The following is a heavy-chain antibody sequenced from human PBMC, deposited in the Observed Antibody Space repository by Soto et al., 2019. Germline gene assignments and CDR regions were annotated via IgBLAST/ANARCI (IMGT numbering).Heavy chain of an antibody. D-gene: IGHD3-16*01. V-gene: IGHV1-46*01. Sequence: QVQLVQSGAEVKKPGASVKLSCKASGYTFTDFYVHWVRQAPGQGLEWMGFVNPSGGGATYSQNFQSRITMTTDSSTSTTFMELSSLRSEDTAVYFCARARSDYTTKNPHLWGQATRVTVSS. J-gene: IGHJ5*02. CDR3: ARARSDYTTKNPHL. CDR1: GYTFTDFY. CDR2: VNPSGGGA.